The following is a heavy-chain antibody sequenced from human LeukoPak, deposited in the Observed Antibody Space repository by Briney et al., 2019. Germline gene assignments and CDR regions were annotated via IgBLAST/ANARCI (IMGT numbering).Heavy chain of an antibody. V-gene: IGHV1-2*02. D-gene: IGHD3-22*01. CDR1: GYTFTGYY. J-gene: IGHJ1*01. CDR2: INPNSGGT. CDR3: ARGSYDSSDFEYFHH. Sequence: GASVKVSCKASGYTFTGYYMHWVRQAPGQGLEWMGWINPNSGGTNYAQKFQGRVTMTRDTSISAAYMELNRLRSDDTAVYYCARGSYDSSDFEYFHHWGQGTLVTASS.